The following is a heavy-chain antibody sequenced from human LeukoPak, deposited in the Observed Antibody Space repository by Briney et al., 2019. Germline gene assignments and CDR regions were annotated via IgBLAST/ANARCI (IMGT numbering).Heavy chain of an antibody. CDR1: GFTFSGYC. CDR2: IKEDGSEK. CDR3: ARPYSGSSRGVVAY. V-gene: IGHV3-7*05. D-gene: IGHD1-26*01. Sequence: PGGSLRLSCAASGFTFSGYCMTWVRQAPGKGLEYVVNIKEDGSEKYYVDSVKGRFTISRDNTKNSLFLQMNSLSAEDTAVYYCARPYSGSSRGVVAYWGQGTLVTVSS. J-gene: IGHJ4*02.